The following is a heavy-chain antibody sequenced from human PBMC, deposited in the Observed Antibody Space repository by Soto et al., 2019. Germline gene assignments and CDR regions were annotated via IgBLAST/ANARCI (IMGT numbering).Heavy chain of an antibody. Sequence: QVQLVESGGGVVQPGRSLRLSCAASGFTFSSYAMHWVRQAPGKGLEWVAVISDDGSNKYYADSVKGRFTISRDNSKNTLYLQMNSLRAEDTAVYYCARDRDYYDSSYFDYWGQGTLVTVSS. CDR1: GFTFSSYA. CDR3: ARDRDYYDSSYFDY. D-gene: IGHD3-22*01. V-gene: IGHV3-30-3*01. CDR2: ISDDGSNK. J-gene: IGHJ4*02.